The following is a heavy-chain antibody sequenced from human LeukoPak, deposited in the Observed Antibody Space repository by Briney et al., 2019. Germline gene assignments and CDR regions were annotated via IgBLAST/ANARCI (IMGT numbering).Heavy chain of an antibody. V-gene: IGHV1-3*01. CDR1: GYTFTSYA. CDR2: INAGNGNT. D-gene: IGHD3-16*02. Sequence: ASVKVSCKASGYTFTSYAMHWVRQAPGQRLEWMGWINAGNGNTKYSQKFQGRVTITRDTSASTAYMELSSLRSEGTAVYYCARPYDYVWGSYRYTLDYWGQGTLVTVSS. CDR3: ARPYDYVWGSYRYTLDY. J-gene: IGHJ4*02.